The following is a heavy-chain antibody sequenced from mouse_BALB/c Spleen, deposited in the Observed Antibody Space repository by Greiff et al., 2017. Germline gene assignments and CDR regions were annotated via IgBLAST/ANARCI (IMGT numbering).Heavy chain of an antibody. CDR3: ARYGNYDYYAMDY. D-gene: IGHD2-1*01. CDR2: ISYSGST. J-gene: IGHJ4*01. CDR1: GDSITSGY. V-gene: IGHV3-8*02. Sequence: QLKQSGPSLVKPSQTLSLTCSVTGDSITSGYWNWIRKFPGNKLEYMGYISYSGSTYYNPSLKSRISITRDTSKNQYYLQLNSVTTEDTATYYCARYGNYDYYAMDYWGQGTSVTVSS.